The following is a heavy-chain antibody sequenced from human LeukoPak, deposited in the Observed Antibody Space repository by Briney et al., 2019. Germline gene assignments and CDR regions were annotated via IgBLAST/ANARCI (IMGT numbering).Heavy chain of an antibody. CDR3: ARDSPAAFDI. CDR2: IYYSGST. CDR1: GGSISSGGYY. Sequence: SETLSLTCTVSGGSISSGGYYWSWIRQHPGKGLEWIGYIYYSGSTYYNPSLKSRVTISVDTSKNQFSLKLSSVTAADTAVYYCARDSPAAFDIWGQETMVTVSS. V-gene: IGHV4-31*03. J-gene: IGHJ3*02.